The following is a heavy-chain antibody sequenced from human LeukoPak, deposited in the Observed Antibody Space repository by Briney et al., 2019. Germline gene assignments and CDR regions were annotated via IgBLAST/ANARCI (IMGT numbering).Heavy chain of an antibody. V-gene: IGHV4-39*07. CDR2: IYYSGST. J-gene: IGHJ3*02. CDR3: ARGSLGGFGEFNAFDI. D-gene: IGHD3-10*01. CDR1: GGSISSSSYY. Sequence: PSETLSLTCTVSGGSISSSSYYWGWIRQPPGKGLEWIGSIYYSGSTYYNPSLKSRVTISVDTSKNQFSLKLSSVTAADTAVYYCARGSLGGFGEFNAFDIWGQGTMVTVSS.